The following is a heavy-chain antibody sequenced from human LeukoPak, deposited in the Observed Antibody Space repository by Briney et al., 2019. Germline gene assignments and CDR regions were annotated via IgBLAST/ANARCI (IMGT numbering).Heavy chain of an antibody. V-gene: IGHV1-69*13. Sequence: VASVKVSCKASGGTFSSYAISWVRQAPGQGLEWMGGIIPIFGTANYAQKFQGRVTITADESTSTAYMELSSLRSEDTAVYYCARDLTPDGESGGAFDIWGQGTMVTVSS. CDR3: ARDLTPDGESGGAFDI. CDR1: GGTFSSYA. D-gene: IGHD3-16*01. J-gene: IGHJ3*02. CDR2: IIPIFGTA.